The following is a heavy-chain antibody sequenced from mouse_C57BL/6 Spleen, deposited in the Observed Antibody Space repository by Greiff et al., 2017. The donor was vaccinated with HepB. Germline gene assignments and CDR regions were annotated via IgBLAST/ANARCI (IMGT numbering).Heavy chain of an antibody. D-gene: IGHD3-1*01. Sequence: EVQLVESGPGLVKPSQSLSLTCSVTGYSITSGYYWNWIRQFPGNKLEWMGYISYDGSNNYNPSLKNRISITRDTSKNQFFLKLNSVTTEDTATYYCAREGLFDYFDYWGQGTTLTVSS. CDR3: AREGLFDYFDY. V-gene: IGHV3-6*01. CDR1: GYSITSGYY. J-gene: IGHJ2*01. CDR2: ISYDGSN.